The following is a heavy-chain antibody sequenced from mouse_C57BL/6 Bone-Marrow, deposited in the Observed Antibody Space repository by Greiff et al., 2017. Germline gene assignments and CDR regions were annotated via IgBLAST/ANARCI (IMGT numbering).Heavy chain of an antibody. V-gene: IGHV1-47*01. Sequence: QVQLQQSGAELVKPGASVKMSCKASGYTFTTYPIEWMKQNHGKSLEWIGNFHPYNDDTKYNEKFKGKATLTVEKSSSTVYLELSRLTSDDSAGYYCARRGDYYGSSGYFDVWGTGTTVTVSS. J-gene: IGHJ1*03. CDR1: GYTFTTYP. CDR2: FHPYNDDT. D-gene: IGHD1-1*01. CDR3: ARRGDYYGSSGYFDV.